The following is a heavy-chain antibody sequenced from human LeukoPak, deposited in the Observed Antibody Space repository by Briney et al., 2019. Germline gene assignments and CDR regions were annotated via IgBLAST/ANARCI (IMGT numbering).Heavy chain of an antibody. CDR2: INPTGGST. D-gene: IGHD5-24*01. J-gene: IGHJ5*02. Sequence: ASVKVSCKASGYTFTSNYMHWVRQAPGQGLEWMGVINPTGGSTSYAHKFQGRITLTRDMSTSADYLELSSLRSDDTAVYYCVRDISVRDAAWWFNPWGQGTLVTVSS. CDR1: GYTFTSNY. V-gene: IGHV1-46*01. CDR3: VRDISVRDAAWWFNP.